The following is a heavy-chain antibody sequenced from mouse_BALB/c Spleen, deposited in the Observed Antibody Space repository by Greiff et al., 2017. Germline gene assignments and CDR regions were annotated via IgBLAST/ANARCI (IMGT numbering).Heavy chain of an antibody. CDR1: GDSITSGY. V-gene: IGHV3-8*02. J-gene: IGHJ3*01. CDR2: ISYSGST. CDR3: ARLYYGSSAWFAY. Sequence: EVKLMESGPSLVKPSQTLSLTCSVTGDSITSGYWNWIRKFPGNKLEYMGYISYSGSTYYNPSLKSRISITRDTSKNQYYLQLNSVTTEDTATYYCARLYYGSSAWFAYWGQGTLVTVSA. D-gene: IGHD1-1*01.